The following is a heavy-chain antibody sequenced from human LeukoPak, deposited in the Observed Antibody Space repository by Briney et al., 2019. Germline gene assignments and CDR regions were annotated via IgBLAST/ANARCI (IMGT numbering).Heavy chain of an antibody. CDR2: IKSKTDGGTT. CDR3: TTELWFGEILMDY. D-gene: IGHD3-10*01. J-gene: IGHJ4*02. Sequence: PGGSLRLSCAASGFTFSNAWMSWVRQAPGKGLEWVGRIKSKTDGGTTDYAAPVKGRFTISRDDSKNTLYLQMNSLKTEYTAVYYCTTELWFGEILMDYWGQGTLVTVSS. V-gene: IGHV3-15*01. CDR1: GFTFSNAW.